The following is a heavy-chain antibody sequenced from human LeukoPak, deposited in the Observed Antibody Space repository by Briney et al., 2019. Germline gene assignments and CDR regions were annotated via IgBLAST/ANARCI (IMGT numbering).Heavy chain of an antibody. J-gene: IGHJ4*02. Sequence: ASMKVSCKASGYTFTSHYINWVRQAPGQGLEWMGTINPSSGGTTYAQKFQGRVTMTRDTSTSTVYMEVSSLRSEDTAVYYCARATYTSSLHLDYWGQGTLVTVSS. D-gene: IGHD6-6*01. CDR2: INPSSGGT. CDR3: ARATYTSSLHLDY. CDR1: GYTFTSHY. V-gene: IGHV1-46*01.